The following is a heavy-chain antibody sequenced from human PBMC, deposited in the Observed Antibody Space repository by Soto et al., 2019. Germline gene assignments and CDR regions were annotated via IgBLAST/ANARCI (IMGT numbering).Heavy chain of an antibody. CDR2: IYHSGST. V-gene: IGHV4-4*02. Sequence: QVQLQESGPGLVKPSGTLSLTCDVSGVSIRSSNWWSWVRQPPGKGLEWIGEIYHSGSTNYNPSLKRRVTLSVDESKNQFSLNLSSVTAADTAVYHCARYAGHYVFDCWGQGTLVTVSS. D-gene: IGHD4-17*01. CDR3: ARYAGHYVFDC. J-gene: IGHJ4*02. CDR1: GVSIRSSNW.